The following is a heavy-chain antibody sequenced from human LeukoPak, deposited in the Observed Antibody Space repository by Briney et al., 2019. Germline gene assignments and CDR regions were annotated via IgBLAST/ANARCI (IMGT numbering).Heavy chain of an antibody. V-gene: IGHV4-34*01. Sequence: PWDPLTLLCTVCGELMKRCYWRWIRQSPRRALEWIAEINHSGNSNYNPALKSRVTISVDTSKNQFSLKLSSVTAADTAVYYCARDRIRDYFHDAFDIWGQGTMVTVSS. J-gene: IGHJ3*02. CDR1: GELMKRCY. CDR2: INHSGNS. CDR3: ARDRIRDYFHDAFDI. D-gene: IGHD4/OR15-4a*01.